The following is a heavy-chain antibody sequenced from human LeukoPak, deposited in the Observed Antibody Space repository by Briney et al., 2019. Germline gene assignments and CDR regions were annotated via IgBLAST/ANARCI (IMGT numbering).Heavy chain of an antibody. Sequence: GGSLRLSCATSGFTFSNAWMTWVRQAQGKGLEWVGRIKTKGEGGTVDYAAPVKGRFTISRDDSKNTLYLQMNSLKTEDTAIYYCMSDLDNWGQGTLVTVSS. CDR2: IKTKGEGGTV. V-gene: IGHV3-15*01. CDR3: MSDLDN. CDR1: GFTFSNAW. J-gene: IGHJ4*02.